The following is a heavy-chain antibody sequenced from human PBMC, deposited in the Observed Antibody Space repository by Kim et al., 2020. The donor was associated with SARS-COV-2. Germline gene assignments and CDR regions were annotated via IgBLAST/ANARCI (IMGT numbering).Heavy chain of an antibody. J-gene: IGHJ4*02. D-gene: IGHD5-18*01. V-gene: IGHV4-39*01. CDR3: ARPTAMDKYYFDY. Sequence: NPSLKSRVTISVDTSKNQFSLKLSSVTAADTAVYYCARPTAMDKYYFDYWGQGTLVTVSS.